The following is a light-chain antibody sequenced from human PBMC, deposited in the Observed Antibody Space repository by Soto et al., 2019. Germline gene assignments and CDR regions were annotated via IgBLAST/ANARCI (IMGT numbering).Light chain of an antibody. CDR2: GAS. CDR3: QHYNNWPAWT. CDR1: QNVNSR. J-gene: IGKJ1*01. V-gene: IGKV3D-15*01. Sequence: EIVLTQSPGTLSLSPGERVTVSCRASQNVNSRFVAWYQQKPGQAPRLLIHGASTRATGIPARFSGSGSETEFTLTITSLQSEDFAVYYCQHYNNWPAWTFGQGTKVDI.